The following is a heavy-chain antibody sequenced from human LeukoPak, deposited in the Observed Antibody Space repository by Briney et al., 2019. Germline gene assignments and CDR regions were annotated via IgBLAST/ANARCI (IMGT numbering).Heavy chain of an antibody. J-gene: IGHJ6*04. CDR1: GFTFSSYW. D-gene: IGHD3-10*02. Sequence: GGSLRLSCAASGFTFSSYWMTWVRQAPGKGLEWVANLKQDGSEKYYVDSVKGRFTISRDNAKNSLYLQMNSLRAEDTAVYYCAELGITMIGGVWGKGTTVTISS. V-gene: IGHV3-7*01. CDR3: AELGITMIGGV. CDR2: LKQDGSEK.